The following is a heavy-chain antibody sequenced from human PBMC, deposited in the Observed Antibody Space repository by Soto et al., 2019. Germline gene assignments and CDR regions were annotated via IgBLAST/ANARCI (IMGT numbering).Heavy chain of an antibody. CDR3: TTDPHPRYYDIFTGSWWFDH. J-gene: IGHJ5*02. CDR2: IKSKTDGGTT. V-gene: IGHV3-15*01. CDR1: GFTFSNAW. Sequence: GGSLRLSCAASGFTFSNAWMSWVRQAPGKGLEWVGRIKSKTDGGTTDYAAPVKGRFTISRDDSKNTLYLQMNSLKTEDTAVYYCTTDPHPRYYDIFTGSWWFDHWGQGTLVTVSS. D-gene: IGHD3-9*01.